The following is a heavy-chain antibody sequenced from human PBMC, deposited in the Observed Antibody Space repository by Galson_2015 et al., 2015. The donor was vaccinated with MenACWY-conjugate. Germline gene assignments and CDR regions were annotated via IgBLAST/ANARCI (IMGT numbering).Heavy chain of an antibody. Sequence: SLRLSCAASGFTFSSNPMNWVRQAPGEGLEWVSSISSAGSSIYYADSVKGRFTISRDNAENSLYLQMNSLRDEDTAVYYCAKSLTILDYWGQGTLVPVSS. CDR2: ISSAGSSI. D-gene: IGHD2-21*01. CDR1: GFTFSSNP. J-gene: IGHJ4*02. V-gene: IGHV3-48*02. CDR3: AKSLTILDY.